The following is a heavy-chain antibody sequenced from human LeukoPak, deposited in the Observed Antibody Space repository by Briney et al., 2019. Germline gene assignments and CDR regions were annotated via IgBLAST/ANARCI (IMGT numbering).Heavy chain of an antibody. D-gene: IGHD3-22*01. J-gene: IGHJ4*02. CDR1: GFTFSSYS. Sequence: GGSLRLSCAASGFTFSSYSMNWVRQAPGKGLEWVSSISSSSSYIYYADSVKGRFTISRDNSKNTLYLQMNSLRAEDTAVYYCAKDQNYYDSSGQYFDYWGQGTLVTVSS. CDR2: ISSSSSYI. CDR3: AKDQNYYDSSGQYFDY. V-gene: IGHV3-21*01.